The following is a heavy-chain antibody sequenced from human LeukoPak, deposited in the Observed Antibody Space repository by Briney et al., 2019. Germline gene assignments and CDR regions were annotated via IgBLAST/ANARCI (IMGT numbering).Heavy chain of an antibody. CDR2: ISGSGGST. D-gene: IGHD5-12*01. CDR3: AKDGYSGYDYGGYFDY. J-gene: IGHJ4*02. V-gene: IGHV3-23*01. Sequence: GGSLRLSCAASGFTFSSYAMSWLRQAPGRGLEWVSAISGSGGSTYYADSVKGRFTISRHNYKNTLYLQMNSLRAEDTAVYYCAKDGYSGYDYGGYFDYWGQGTLVTVSS. CDR1: GFTFSSYA.